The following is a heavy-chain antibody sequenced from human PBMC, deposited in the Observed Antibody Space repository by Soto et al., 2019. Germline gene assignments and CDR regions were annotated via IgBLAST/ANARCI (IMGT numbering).Heavy chain of an antibody. CDR1: GGSVSSGSYY. V-gene: IGHV4-61*01. D-gene: IGHD3-3*01. CDR2: IYYSGST. J-gene: IGHJ4*02. CDR3: ARAGRQLRFLEWLPDQYYFDY. Sequence: PSETLSLTCTVSGGSVSSGSYYWSWIRQPPGKGLEWIGYIYYSGSTNYNPSLKSRVTISVDTSKNQFSLKLSSVTAADTAVYYCARAGRQLRFLEWLPDQYYFDYWGQGTLVTVSS.